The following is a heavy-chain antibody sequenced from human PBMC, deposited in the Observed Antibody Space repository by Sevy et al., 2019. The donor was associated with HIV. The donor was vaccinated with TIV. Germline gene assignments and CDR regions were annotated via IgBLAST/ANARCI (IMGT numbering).Heavy chain of an antibody. J-gene: IGHJ4*02. CDR2: ISWGSSYI. V-gene: IGHV3-21*01. CDR1: GFTFSYYT. Sequence: GGSLRLSCAASGFTFSYYTMKWVRQAPGKGLEWVSSISWGSSYISYGESVKGRFTISRDNAKNSLFLQMNSLRAEDTAVYYCARSLDYYDSSGANDYWGQGTLVTVSS. CDR3: ARSLDYYDSSGANDY. D-gene: IGHD3-22*01.